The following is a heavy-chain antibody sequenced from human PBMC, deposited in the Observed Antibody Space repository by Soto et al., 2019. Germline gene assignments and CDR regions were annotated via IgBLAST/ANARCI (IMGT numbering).Heavy chain of an antibody. CDR3: AHAGDYDLLSFDH. J-gene: IGHJ4*02. D-gene: IGHD4-17*01. Sequence: QITLKESGPPLVRPAQTLTLTCACSGFSLTTTSMGVAWIRQPPGKALEWLALIYWDVDQRYSPSLKDRLTISKDTSRSRVVLTISNMNPEDTGTYFCAHAGDYDLLSFDHWGPGTLVTVSS. CDR2: IYWDVDQ. CDR1: GFSLTTTSMG. V-gene: IGHV2-5*02.